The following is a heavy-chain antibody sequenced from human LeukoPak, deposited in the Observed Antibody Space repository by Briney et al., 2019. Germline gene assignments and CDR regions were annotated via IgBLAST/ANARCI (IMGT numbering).Heavy chain of an antibody. CDR2: ISSSGSTI. D-gene: IGHD3-22*01. J-gene: IGHJ4*02. CDR1: GSTFSRYW. V-gene: IGHV3-48*04. CDR3: ARVKVDDSSGYYYGNLLDY. Sequence: GGSLRLSCAASGSTFSRYWMSWVRQAPGKGLEWVSYISSSGSTIYYADSVKGRFTIPRDNPKNSLYLQMNSLRAEDTAVYYCARVKVDDSSGYYYGNLLDYWGQGTLVTVSS.